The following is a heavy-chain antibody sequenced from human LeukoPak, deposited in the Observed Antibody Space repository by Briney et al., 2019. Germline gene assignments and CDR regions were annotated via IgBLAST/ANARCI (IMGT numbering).Heavy chain of an antibody. V-gene: IGHV3-33*06. Sequence: GRSLRLSCAASGFTFSSYGMHWVRQAPGKGLEWVAVIWYDGSNKYYADSVKGRFTISRDNSKNTLYLQMNSLRAEDTAVYYCAKEAYNYYDTSGYHFGYWGQGTLVTVSS. CDR2: IWYDGSNK. D-gene: IGHD3-22*01. CDR1: GFTFSSYG. J-gene: IGHJ4*02. CDR3: AKEAYNYYDTSGYHFGY.